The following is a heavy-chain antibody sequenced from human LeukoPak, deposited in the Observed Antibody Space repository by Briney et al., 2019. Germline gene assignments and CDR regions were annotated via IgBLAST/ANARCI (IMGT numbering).Heavy chain of an antibody. CDR2: TYYRSKWYN. J-gene: IGHJ3*02. V-gene: IGHV6-1*01. CDR1: GDSVSSNSAA. Sequence: SQTLSLTCAISGDSVSSNSAAWNWIRQSPSRGLEWLGRTYYRSKWYNDCAVSVKSRITINPDTSKNQFSLQLNSVTPEDTAVYYCARDPSEGELPTTAWAFDIWGQGTMVTVSS. CDR3: ARDPSEGELPTTAWAFDI. D-gene: IGHD1-26*01.